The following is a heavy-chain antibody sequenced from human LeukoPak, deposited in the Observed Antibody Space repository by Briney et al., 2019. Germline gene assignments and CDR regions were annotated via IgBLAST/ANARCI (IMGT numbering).Heavy chain of an antibody. V-gene: IGHV3-20*04. CDR2: INWDGSST. Sequence: GGSLRLSCAASGFTFDDYGMSWVRQAPGKGLEWVSGINWDGSSTGYADSVKGRFTISRDNAKNSLFLQMNSLRAEDTAFYYCARARRGSSYYFDYWGQGILVTVSS. D-gene: IGHD3-10*01. CDR3: ARARRGSSYYFDY. J-gene: IGHJ4*02. CDR1: GFTFDDYG.